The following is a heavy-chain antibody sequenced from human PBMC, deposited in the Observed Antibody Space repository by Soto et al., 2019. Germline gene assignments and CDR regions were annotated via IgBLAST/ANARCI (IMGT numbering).Heavy chain of an antibody. V-gene: IGHV4-34*01. Sequence: SETLSLTCAVYGGSFSGYYWSWIRQPPGKGLEWIGEINHSGSTNYNPSLKSRVTISVDTSKNQFSLKLSSVTAADTAVYYCARGWGGEGGPQEKSLRFLEWYYPLRYFDYWGQGTLVTVSS. CDR2: INHSGST. CDR3: ARGWGGEGGPQEKSLRFLEWYYPLRYFDY. CDR1: GGSFSGYY. D-gene: IGHD3-3*01. J-gene: IGHJ4*02.